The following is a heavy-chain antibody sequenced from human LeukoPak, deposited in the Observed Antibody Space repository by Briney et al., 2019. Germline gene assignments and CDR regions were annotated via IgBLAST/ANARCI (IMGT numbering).Heavy chain of an antibody. CDR2: IRYDGSNK. CDR1: GFTFSSYG. V-gene: IGHV3-30*02. D-gene: IGHD3-22*01. J-gene: IGHJ6*03. Sequence: RTGGSLRLSCAASGFTFSSYGMHWVRQAPGKGLEWVAFIRYDGSNKYYADSVKGRFTISRDNSKNTLYLQMNSLRAEDTAVYYCAKDSSGEVSYYYYYMDVWGKGTTVTISS. CDR3: AKDSSGEVSYYYYYMDV.